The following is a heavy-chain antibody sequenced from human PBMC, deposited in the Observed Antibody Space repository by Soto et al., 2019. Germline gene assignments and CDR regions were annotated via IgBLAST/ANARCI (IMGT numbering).Heavy chain of an antibody. CDR3: ARDRVPKSSGFFPFDY. V-gene: IGHV1-18*01. CDR1: GYTFNIYG. CDR2: ISAFNGKT. Sequence: QIQLVQSGAEVKKPGASVKVSCKASGYTFNIYGINWVRQAPGQGLEWMRWISAFNGKTNYAQNVQSRVTMTTDTSTSTAYVELRSLRSDDSAVYYCARDRVPKSSGFFPFDYWGHGTLVTVSS. J-gene: IGHJ4*01. D-gene: IGHD3-22*01.